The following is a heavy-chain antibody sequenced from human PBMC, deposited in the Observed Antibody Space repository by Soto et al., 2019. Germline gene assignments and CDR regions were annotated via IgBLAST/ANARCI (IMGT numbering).Heavy chain of an antibody. CDR3: ARADDYKSSWFDP. V-gene: IGHV4-61*01. CDR1: CGSVSSFTYY. CDR2: IYYSGST. Sequence: SETLSLTCIVSCGSVSSFTYYWSWIRQPPGKGLEWIGYIYYSGSTNYNPSLKGRVSMSLDTSKNQFSLKLISVTAADTAFYYCARADDYKSSWFDPWGQGTLVTVSS. J-gene: IGHJ5*02. D-gene: IGHD4-4*01.